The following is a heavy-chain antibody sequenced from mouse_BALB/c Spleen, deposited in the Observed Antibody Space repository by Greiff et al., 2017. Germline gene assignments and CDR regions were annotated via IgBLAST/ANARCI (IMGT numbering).Heavy chain of an antibody. CDR2: ISDGGSYT. CDR3: ARGEGITTALYYYAMDY. V-gene: IGHV5-4*02. CDR1: GFTFSDYY. J-gene: IGHJ4*01. Sequence: EVMLVESGGGLVKPGGSLKLSCAASGFTFSDYYMYWVRQTPEKRLEWVATISDGGSYTYYPDSVKGRFTISRDNAKNNLYLQMSSLKSEDTAMYYCARGEGITTALYYYAMDYWGQGTSVTVSS. D-gene: IGHD1-2*01.